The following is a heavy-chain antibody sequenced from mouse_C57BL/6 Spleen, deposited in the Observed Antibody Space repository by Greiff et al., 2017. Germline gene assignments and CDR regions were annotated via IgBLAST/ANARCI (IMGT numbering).Heavy chain of an antibody. Sequence: QVQLQQSGAELARPGASVKMSCKASGYTFTSYTMHWVKQRPGQGLEWIGYITPSSGYTTYNQKFKDKATLTADKSSSTAYMQLSSLTSEDSAVYYCARSGYGNSWFAYWGQGTLVTVSA. CDR1: GYTFTSYT. V-gene: IGHV1-4*01. CDR3: ARSGYGNSWFAY. D-gene: IGHD2-10*02. CDR2: ITPSSGYT. J-gene: IGHJ3*01.